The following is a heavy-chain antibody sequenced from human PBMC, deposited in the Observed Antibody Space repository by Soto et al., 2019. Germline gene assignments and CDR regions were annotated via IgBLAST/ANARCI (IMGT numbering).Heavy chain of an antibody. CDR2: INPSGGST. Sequence: QVQLVQSGAEVKKPGASVKVSCKASGYTFTSYYMHWVRQAPGQGLEWMGIINPSGGSTSYAQKLQGRVTMTRDTSTSTVYMELSSLRSEDTAVYYCARQARYCTNGVCSAYGMDVWGQGTTVTVSS. D-gene: IGHD2-8*01. CDR3: ARQARYCTNGVCSAYGMDV. J-gene: IGHJ6*02. V-gene: IGHV1-46*01. CDR1: GYTFTSYY.